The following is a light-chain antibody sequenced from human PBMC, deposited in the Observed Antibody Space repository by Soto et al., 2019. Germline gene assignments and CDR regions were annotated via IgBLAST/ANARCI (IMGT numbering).Light chain of an antibody. V-gene: IGLV2-14*01. J-gene: IGLJ3*02. Sequence: QSALTQPASVSGSPGQSITISCTGTSSDVGGYNYVSWYQQHPGKAPKLMIYDVSNRPSGVSNRFSGSKSGNTSSLTISGLQAEDEADYYCSSYTSSSTPWVFGGGTKLHRP. CDR2: DVS. CDR3: SSYTSSSTPWV. CDR1: SSDVGGYNY.